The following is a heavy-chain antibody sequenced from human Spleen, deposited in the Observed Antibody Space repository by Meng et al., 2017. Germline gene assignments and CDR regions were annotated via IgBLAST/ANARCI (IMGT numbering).Heavy chain of an antibody. Sequence: VQLQQWAAGLVEPAETRSLPLAVYGGSFSGYYWSWIRQPPGKGLKWIGEINHSGSNNSTPSLESRATISVDTSQNNLSLKLSSVTAADSAVYYCARGPTTMAHDFDYWGQGTLVTVSS. CDR1: GGSFSGYY. CDR3: ARGPTTMAHDFDY. D-gene: IGHD4-11*01. J-gene: IGHJ4*02. V-gene: IGHV4-34*01. CDR2: INHSGSN.